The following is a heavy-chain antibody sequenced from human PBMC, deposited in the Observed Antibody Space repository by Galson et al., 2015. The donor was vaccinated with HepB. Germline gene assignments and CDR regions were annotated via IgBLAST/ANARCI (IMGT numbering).Heavy chain of an antibody. Sequence: ETLSLTCAVYGGSFSGYYWSWIRQPPGKGLEWIGEINHSGSTNYNPSLKSRVTISVDTSKNQFSLKLSSVTAADTAVYYCARGRGGSSGWSNLPYYYYGMDVWGQGTTVTVSS. V-gene: IGHV4-34*01. J-gene: IGHJ6*02. CDR1: GGSFSGYY. CDR3: ARGRGGSSGWSNLPYYYYGMDV. CDR2: INHSGST. D-gene: IGHD6-19*01.